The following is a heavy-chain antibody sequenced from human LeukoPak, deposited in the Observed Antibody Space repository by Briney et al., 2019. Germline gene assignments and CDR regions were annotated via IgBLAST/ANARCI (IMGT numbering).Heavy chain of an antibody. CDR3: AREGGSSGWYDYYYYMDV. CDR2: ISSSSSYI. J-gene: IGHJ6*03. D-gene: IGHD6-19*01. V-gene: IGHV3-21*01. Sequence: GGSLRLSCAASGFTFSSYEMNWVRQAPGKGLEWVSSISSSSSYIYYADSVKGRFTISRDSAKNSLYLQMNSLRAEDTAVYYCAREGGSSGWYDYYYYMDVWGKGTTVTISS. CDR1: GFTFSSYE.